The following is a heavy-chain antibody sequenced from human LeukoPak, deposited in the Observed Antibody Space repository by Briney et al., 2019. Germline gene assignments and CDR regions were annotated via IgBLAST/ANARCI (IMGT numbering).Heavy chain of an antibody. D-gene: IGHD3-9*01. V-gene: IGHV4-59*08. CDR2: IYYSGST. CDR1: GGPISSYY. J-gene: IGHJ3*02. Sequence: SETLSLTCTVSGGPISSYYWSWIRQPPGKGLEWIGYIYYSGSTNYNPSLKSRVTISVDTSKNQFSLKLSSVTAADTAVYYCGAYDILTDAFDIWGQGTMVTVSS. CDR3: GAYDILTDAFDI.